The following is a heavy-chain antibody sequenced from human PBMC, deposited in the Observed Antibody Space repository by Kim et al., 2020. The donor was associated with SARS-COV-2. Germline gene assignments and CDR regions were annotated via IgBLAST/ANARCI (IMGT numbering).Heavy chain of an antibody. CDR1: GFTFSSYW. CDR3: ASDYGYATSGSDF. Sequence: GGSLRLSCAASGFTFSSYWMHWVRQTPGKGLVWVSRINSDASTTTYADSVEGRFTTSRDNAKNTLYLQMNSRRAEDTAVYYCASDYGYATSGSDFWGQGTLVTVSS. D-gene: IGHD3-22*01. J-gene: IGHJ4*02. V-gene: IGHV3-74*01. CDR2: INSDASTT.